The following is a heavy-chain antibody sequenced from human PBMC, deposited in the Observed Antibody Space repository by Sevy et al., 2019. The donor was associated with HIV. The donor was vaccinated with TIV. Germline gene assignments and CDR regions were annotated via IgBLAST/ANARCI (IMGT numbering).Heavy chain of an antibody. CDR1: GFTLSSYG. J-gene: IGHJ6*02. CDR2: IRYDGSNK. CDR3: ARDRLGITSTAELRGGMDV. V-gene: IGHV3-33*01. D-gene: IGHD3-3*01. Sequence: GGSLRLSCAASGFTLSSYGMHWVRQAPGKGLEWVAVIRYDGSNKYYADSVKGRFTISRDNSKNTLYLQMNSLRAEDTAVYYCARDRLGITSTAELRGGMDVWGQGTTVTVSS.